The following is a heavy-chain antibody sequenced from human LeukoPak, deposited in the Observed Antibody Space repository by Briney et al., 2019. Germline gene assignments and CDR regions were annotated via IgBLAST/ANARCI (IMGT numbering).Heavy chain of an antibody. J-gene: IGHJ4*02. D-gene: IGHD6-6*01. CDR2: ISGVSSYI. V-gene: IGHV3-21*01. CDR1: GFSFSSYS. Sequence: PGGSLRLSCAASGFSFSSYSMNWVRQAPGKGLEWVSSISGVSSYIYYADSVKGRFTISRDNAKNSLYLQMNSLRAEDTAVYYCAREEYSSSTYWGRGTLVSVSS. CDR3: AREEYSSSTY.